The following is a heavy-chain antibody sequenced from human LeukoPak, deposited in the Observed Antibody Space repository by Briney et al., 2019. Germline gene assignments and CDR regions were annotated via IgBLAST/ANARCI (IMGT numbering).Heavy chain of an antibody. V-gene: IGHV3-21*01. CDR1: GFTFSSYS. Sequence: GGSLRLSCVGSGFTFSSYSMNWVRQAPGKGLEWVSSITSSSSYIYYADSVKGRFTISRDNAKNSLYLQMNSLRAEDTAVYYCARDPYSGGYGDYYYYYMDLWGQGTTVTISS. D-gene: IGHD1-26*01. CDR3: ARDPYSGGYGDYYYYYMDL. CDR2: ITSSSSYI. J-gene: IGHJ6*03.